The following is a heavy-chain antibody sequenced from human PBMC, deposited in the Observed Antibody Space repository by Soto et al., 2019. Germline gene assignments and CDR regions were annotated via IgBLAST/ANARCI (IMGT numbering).Heavy chain of an antibody. V-gene: IGHV1-18*01. CDR3: AGMGGADILTGYYPNDY. Sequence: GASVKVSCKASGYTFTSYGISWVRQAPGQGLEWMGWISAYNGNTNYAQKLQGRVTMTTDTSTSTAYMELRSLRSDDTAVYYCAGMGGADILTGYYPNDYWGQGTLVTVSS. CDR1: GYTFTSYG. D-gene: IGHD3-9*01. J-gene: IGHJ4*02. CDR2: ISAYNGNT.